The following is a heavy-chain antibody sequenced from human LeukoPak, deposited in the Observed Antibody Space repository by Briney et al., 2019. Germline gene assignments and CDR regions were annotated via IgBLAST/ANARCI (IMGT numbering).Heavy chain of an antibody. V-gene: IGHV3-33*01. Sequence: GGSLRLSCAASGFTFSSYGMHWVRQAPGKGLEWVAVIWYDGSNKYYADSVKGRFTISRDNSKNTLYLQMNSLRAEDTAVYYCAREYSGYDAHWFDPWGRGTLVTVSS. CDR2: IWYDGSNK. CDR1: GFTFSSYG. CDR3: AREYSGYDAHWFDP. D-gene: IGHD5-12*01. J-gene: IGHJ5*02.